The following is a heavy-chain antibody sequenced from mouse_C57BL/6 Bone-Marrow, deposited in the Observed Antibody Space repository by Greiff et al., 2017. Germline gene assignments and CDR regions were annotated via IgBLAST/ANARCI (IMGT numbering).Heavy chain of an antibody. CDR3: ARRGGYFDY. V-gene: IGHV1-82*01. CDR1: GYAFSSSW. J-gene: IGHJ2*01. CDR2: IYPGDGYT. Sequence: QVQLKQSGPELVKPGASVKISCKASGYAFSSSWMHWVKQRPGKGLEWIGRIYPGDGYTNYNGKFKGKATLTADKSSSTASMQLSSLTSEDSAVSFCARRGGYFDYWGQGTTLTVSS.